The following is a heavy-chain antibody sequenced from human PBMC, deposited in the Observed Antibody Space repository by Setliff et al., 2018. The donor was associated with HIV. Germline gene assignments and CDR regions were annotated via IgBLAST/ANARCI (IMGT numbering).Heavy chain of an antibody. J-gene: IGHJ4*02. D-gene: IGHD6-19*01. Sequence: SETLSLTCTVSGGSISSYYWSWIRQPPGRGLEWIGYIYTSGSVNYNPSLKSRVTISVDTSKNQFSLKLSSVTAADTAVYYCAGQIAVAGLLDYWGQGTLVTVSS. V-gene: IGHV4-4*08. CDR1: GGSISSYY. CDR3: AGQIAVAGLLDY. CDR2: IYTSGSV.